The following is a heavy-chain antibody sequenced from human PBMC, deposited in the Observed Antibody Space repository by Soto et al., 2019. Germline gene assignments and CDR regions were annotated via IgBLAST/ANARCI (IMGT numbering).Heavy chain of an antibody. J-gene: IGHJ4*02. D-gene: IGHD3-10*01. CDR2: ISSSSSYT. Sequence: PGGSLRLSCAASGFTFSDYYMSWIRQAPGKGLEWVSYISSSSSYTNYADSVKGRFTISRDNAKNSLYLQMNSLRAEDTAVYYCARVFSWFGELSPPAFWGQGTLVTVSS. CDR3: ARVFSWFGELSPPAF. V-gene: IGHV3-11*05. CDR1: GFTFSDYY.